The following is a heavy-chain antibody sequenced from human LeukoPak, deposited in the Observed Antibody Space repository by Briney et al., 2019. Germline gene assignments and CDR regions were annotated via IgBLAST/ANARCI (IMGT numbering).Heavy chain of an antibody. J-gene: IGHJ4*02. CDR1: GYTFTDYF. CDR2: VNSNSAVA. CDR3: ARDLSSTPHWELDY. V-gene: IGHV1-2*06. D-gene: IGHD7-27*01. Sequence: ASVKVSCKTSGYTFTDYFIHWVRQAPGQGLEWMGRVNSNSAVAESEEKFQGRVTVTRDTSIRTVYMELFRLTSDDTAIHYCARDLSSTPHWELDYWGQGTLVTVSS.